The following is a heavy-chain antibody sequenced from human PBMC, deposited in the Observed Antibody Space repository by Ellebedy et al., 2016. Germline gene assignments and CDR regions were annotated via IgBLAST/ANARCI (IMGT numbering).Heavy chain of an antibody. D-gene: IGHD3-10*01. CDR1: GGSISSSSYY. Sequence: SETLSLXCTVSGGSISSSSYYWGWIRQPPGKGLEWIGSIYYSGSTYYNPSLKSRVTISVDTSKNQFSLKLSSVTATDTAVYYCARSTPRDYGSGSYWYFHHWGQGTLVTVSS. J-gene: IGHJ1*01. V-gene: IGHV4-39*01. CDR3: ARSTPRDYGSGSYWYFHH. CDR2: IYYSGST.